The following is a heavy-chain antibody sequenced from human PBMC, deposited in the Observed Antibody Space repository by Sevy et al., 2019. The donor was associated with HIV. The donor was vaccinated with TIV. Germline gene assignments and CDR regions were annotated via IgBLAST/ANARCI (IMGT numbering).Heavy chain of an antibody. Sequence: GGSLRLSCAVSGFSFSHYAFHWVRQAPGKGLEWVSLISYDGTYKYYADSVKGRFTISRDNSKNTLYLQMNGLRGNEPAVYYCARVAVSYCTNDCYHRFDYWGPGALVTVSS. J-gene: IGHJ4*02. D-gene: IGHD2-8*01. V-gene: IGHV3-30-3*01. CDR2: ISYDGTYK. CDR3: ARVAVSYCTNDCYHRFDY. CDR1: GFSFSHYA.